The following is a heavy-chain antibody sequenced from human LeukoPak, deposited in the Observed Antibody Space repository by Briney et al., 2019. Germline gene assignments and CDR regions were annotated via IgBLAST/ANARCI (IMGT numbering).Heavy chain of an antibody. CDR2: INPNSGGT. D-gene: IGHD1-26*01. J-gene: IGHJ4*02. Sequence: GASVKVSCKASGYTFTGYYIHWVRQAPGQGLEWMGWINPNSGGTNYAQKFQGRVTMTRDTSSSTAYMDLSRLRSDDTAVYYCARGSIVGATFDYFDYWGQGTLVTVSS. V-gene: IGHV1-2*02. CDR3: ARGSIVGATFDYFDY. CDR1: GYTFTGYY.